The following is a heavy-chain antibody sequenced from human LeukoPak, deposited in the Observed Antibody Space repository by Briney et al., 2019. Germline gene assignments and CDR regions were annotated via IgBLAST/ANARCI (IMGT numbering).Heavy chain of an antibody. V-gene: IGHV3-7*05. CDR2: IKEDGARE. D-gene: IGHD3-16*01. J-gene: IGHJ5*02. Sequence: GGSLRLSSAASRVYSGSYWMSWVRHAPGKGLEWVSHIKEDGARENNVHSVKGRFTISTDNAKNTLYMQMNKLRAENTPLCFCTRDGWGNVLDLWGQGALVTVSS. CDR3: TRDGWGNVLDL. CDR1: RVYSGSYW.